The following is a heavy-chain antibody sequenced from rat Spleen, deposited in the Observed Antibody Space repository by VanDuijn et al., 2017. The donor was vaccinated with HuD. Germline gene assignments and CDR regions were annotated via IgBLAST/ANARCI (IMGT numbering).Heavy chain of an antibody. CDR1: GFTFSDYA. V-gene: IGHV5S13*01. CDR2: ISTGGGNT. Sequence: EVQLVESGGGLVQPGRSLKFSCAASGFTFSDYAMAWVRQAPKKGLEWVASISTGGGNTYYRDSVKGRFTISRDNAKNTQYLQMDSLRSEDTATYYCARHPRAAISTYWYFDFWGPGTMVTVSS. D-gene: IGHD1-2*01. J-gene: IGHJ1*01. CDR3: ARHPRAAISTYWYFDF.